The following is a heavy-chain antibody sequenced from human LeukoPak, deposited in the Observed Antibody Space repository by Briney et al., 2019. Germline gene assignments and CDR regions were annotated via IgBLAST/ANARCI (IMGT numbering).Heavy chain of an antibody. CDR3: ARRGYSYLWGEKYAFDI. D-gene: IGHD5-18*01. CDR2: MNPNSGNT. V-gene: IGHV1-8*03. J-gene: IGHJ3*02. CDR1: GYTFTSYD. Sequence: ASVKVSCKASGYTFTSYDINWVRQATGQGLEWMGWMNPNSGNTGYAQKFQGRVTITRNTSISTAYMELSSLRSEDTAVYYCARRGYSYLWGEKYAFDIWGQGTMVTVSS.